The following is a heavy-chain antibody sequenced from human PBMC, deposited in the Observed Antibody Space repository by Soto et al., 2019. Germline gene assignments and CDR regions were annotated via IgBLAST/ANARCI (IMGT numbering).Heavy chain of an antibody. Sequence: QVQLQQWGAGLLKPSETLSLTCAVYGGSFSGYYWSWIRQPPGKGLEWIGEINHSGSTNYNPSLKSRVTISVDTSQNQFSLKLSSVTAADTAVYYCARGSRLTNYYGSGSYYRSYYYFDYWGQGTLVTVSS. CDR2: INHSGST. J-gene: IGHJ4*02. CDR1: GGSFSGYY. CDR3: ARGSRLTNYYGSGSYYRSYYYFDY. D-gene: IGHD3-10*01. V-gene: IGHV4-34*01.